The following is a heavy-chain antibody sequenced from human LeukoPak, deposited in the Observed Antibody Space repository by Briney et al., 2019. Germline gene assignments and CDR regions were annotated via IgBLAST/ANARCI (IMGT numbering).Heavy chain of an antibody. D-gene: IGHD3-22*01. J-gene: IGHJ5*02. CDR1: GFTFSSYW. Sequence: PGGSLRLSCAASGFTFSSYWMSWVRQAPGKGLEGVANIKQDGSEKYYVDSVKGRFTISRDNAKNSLYLQMNSLRAEDTAVYYCARDPPRYDSSGYFSWGQGTLVTVSS. CDR3: ARDPPRYDSSGYFS. CDR2: IKQDGSEK. V-gene: IGHV3-7*01.